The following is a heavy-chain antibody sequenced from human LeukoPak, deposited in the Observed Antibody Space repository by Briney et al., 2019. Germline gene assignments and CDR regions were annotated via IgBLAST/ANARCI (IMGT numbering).Heavy chain of an antibody. J-gene: IGHJ5*02. Sequence: GGSLRLSCAASGFTFSSYWMHWVRQAPGKGLVWVSRINSDGSSTSYADSVKSRFTISRDNAKNTLYLQMNSLRAEDTAVYYCARVPRYCSGGSCYSARFDPWGQGTLVTVSS. CDR3: ARVPRYCSGGSCYSARFDP. CDR2: INSDGSST. V-gene: IGHV3-74*01. D-gene: IGHD2-15*01. CDR1: GFTFSSYW.